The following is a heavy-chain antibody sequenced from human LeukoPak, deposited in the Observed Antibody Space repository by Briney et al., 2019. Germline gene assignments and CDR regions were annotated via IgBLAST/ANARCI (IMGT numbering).Heavy chain of an antibody. CDR3: ARVYSKSRFDY. CDR2: IDPSDSYN. Sequence: GESLKISCKASGHNFTNYWISWVRQMPGKGLEWMGTIDPSDSYNNYSPSFQGHVTISADKSISTAYLQWSSLKASDTAMYYCARVYSKSRFDYWGQGTLVTVSP. D-gene: IGHD6-13*01. V-gene: IGHV5-10-1*01. J-gene: IGHJ4*02. CDR1: GHNFTNYW.